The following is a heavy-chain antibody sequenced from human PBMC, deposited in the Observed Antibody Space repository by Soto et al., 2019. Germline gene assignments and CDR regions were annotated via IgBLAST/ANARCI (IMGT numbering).Heavy chain of an antibody. J-gene: IGHJ3*02. CDR3: ATPRWERPEGSSLDAFDI. CDR2: ISAYNGNT. CDR1: GYTFTSYG. D-gene: IGHD1-26*01. V-gene: IGHV1-18*01. Sequence: ASVKVSCKASGYTFTSYGISWVRQAPGQGLEWMGWISAYNGNTNYAQKLQGRVTMTTDTSTSTAYMELRSLRSDDTAVYYCATPRWERPEGSSLDAFDIWGQGTMVTVSS.